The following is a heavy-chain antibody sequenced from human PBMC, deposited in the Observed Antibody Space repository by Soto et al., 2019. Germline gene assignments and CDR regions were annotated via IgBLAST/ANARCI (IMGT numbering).Heavy chain of an antibody. Sequence: GGSLRLSCAASGFTFSSYGMHWVRQAPGKGLEWVAVIWYDGSNKYYADSVKGRFTISRDNSKNTLYLQMNSLRAEDTAVYYCAREGEQQLVAWVYYYYGMDVWGQGTTVTVSS. CDR2: IWYDGSNK. CDR3: AREGEQQLVAWVYYYYGMDV. CDR1: GFTFSSYG. D-gene: IGHD6-13*01. V-gene: IGHV3-33*01. J-gene: IGHJ6*02.